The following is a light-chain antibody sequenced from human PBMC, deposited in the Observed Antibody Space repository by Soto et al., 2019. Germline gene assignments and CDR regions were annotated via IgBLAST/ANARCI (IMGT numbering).Light chain of an antibody. CDR1: NSNIGRNP. J-gene: IGLJ7*01. V-gene: IGLV1-44*01. CDR3: EAWDDSLNGAV. CDR2: NDY. Sequence: QSVLTQPPSTSGTPGQSVTISCSGSNSNIGRNPVNWYQKLPGTAPKLFIYNDYQRPSGVPDRFSGSKSGTSASLAISGLQSDDEADYYCEAWDDSLNGAVFGGGTQLTVL.